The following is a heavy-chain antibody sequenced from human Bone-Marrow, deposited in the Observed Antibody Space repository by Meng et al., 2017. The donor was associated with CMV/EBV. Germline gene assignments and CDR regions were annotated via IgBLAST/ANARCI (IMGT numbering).Heavy chain of an antibody. J-gene: IGHJ4*02. D-gene: IGHD5-24*01. Sequence: SVKVSCKASGGTFSSYAISWVRQAPGQGLEWMGGIIPILGIANYAQKFQGRVTITADKSTSTAYMELSSLRSEDTAVYYCARVPPGGYNYGSFDYWGQGTLVTVSS. CDR3: ARVPPGGYNYGSFDY. CDR1: GGTFSSYA. V-gene: IGHV1-69*10. CDR2: IIPILGIA.